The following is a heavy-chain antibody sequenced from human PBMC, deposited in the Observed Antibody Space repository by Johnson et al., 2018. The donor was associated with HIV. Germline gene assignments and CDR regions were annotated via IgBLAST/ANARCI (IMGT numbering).Heavy chain of an antibody. CDR1: GFTVSSNY. V-gene: IGHV3-66*03. J-gene: IGHJ3*02. D-gene: IGHD3-22*01. CDR2: IYSGGST. Sequence: MLLVESGGVLIQPGGSLRLSCAASGFTVSSNYMSWVRQAPGKGLEWVSVIYSGGSTYYADSVKGRFTISRDNSKNTLYLQMNSLRTEDTAMYYCAKGQSSGYPKDAFDIWGQGTMVTVSS. CDR3: AKGQSSGYPKDAFDI.